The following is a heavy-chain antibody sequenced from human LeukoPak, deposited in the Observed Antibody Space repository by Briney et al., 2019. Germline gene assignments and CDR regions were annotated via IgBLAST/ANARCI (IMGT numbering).Heavy chain of an antibody. CDR2: IYYSGST. CDR1: GGSISSSSYY. J-gene: IGHJ4*02. D-gene: IGHD3-16*01. V-gene: IGHV4-39*01. CDR3: ARLGDLDY. Sequence: SETLSLTCTVSGGSISSSSYYWGWIRQTPGKGLEWIGSIYYSGSTYYNPSLKSRVTISVDTSKNQFSLKLSSVTAADTAVYYCARLGDLDYWGQGTLVTVSS.